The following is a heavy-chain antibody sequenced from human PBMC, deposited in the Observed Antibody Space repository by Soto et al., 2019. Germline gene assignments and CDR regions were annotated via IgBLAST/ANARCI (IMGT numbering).Heavy chain of an antibody. Sequence: QLQLQESGSGLVKPSQTLSLTCAVSGGSISSGGYSWSWIRQPPGKGLEWIGYIYHSGSTYYNPYLKSRLTISVDRSKNQFSLKLSSVTAADTAVYYCASHCISTSCPHYYGMDVWGQGTTVTVSS. V-gene: IGHV4-30-2*01. CDR2: IYHSGST. CDR3: ASHCISTSCPHYYGMDV. CDR1: GGSISSGGYS. D-gene: IGHD2-2*01. J-gene: IGHJ6*02.